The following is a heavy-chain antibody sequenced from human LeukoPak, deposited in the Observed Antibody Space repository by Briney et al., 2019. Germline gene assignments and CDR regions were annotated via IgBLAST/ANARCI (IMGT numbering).Heavy chain of an antibody. V-gene: IGHV3-9*01. D-gene: IGHD3-16*02. CDR3: AKASRLGELSLPFDY. J-gene: IGHJ4*02. CDR1: GFTFDDYA. Sequence: GGSLRLSCAASGFTFDDYAMHWVRQAPGKGLEWVSGISWNSGSIGYADSVKGRFTISRDNAKNSLYLQMNSLRAEDTALYYCAKASRLGELSLPFDYWGQGTLVTVSS. CDR2: ISWNSGSI.